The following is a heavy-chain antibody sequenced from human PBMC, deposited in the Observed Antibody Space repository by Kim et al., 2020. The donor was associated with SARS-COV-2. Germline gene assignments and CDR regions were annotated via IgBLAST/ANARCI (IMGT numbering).Heavy chain of an antibody. CDR3: ARDSSGLDAFDI. V-gene: IGHV3-11*05. Sequence: GGSLRLSCVASGFTFGDYYMGWFRLPPGKRLEWVSYISSSSSYTRDVESVRGRFTISRDNARSSLYLDMNNLRAEDTATYYCARDSSGLDAFDIWGQGTMVTVSS. CDR1: GFTFGDYY. CDR2: ISSSSSYT. D-gene: IGHD3-22*01. J-gene: IGHJ3*02.